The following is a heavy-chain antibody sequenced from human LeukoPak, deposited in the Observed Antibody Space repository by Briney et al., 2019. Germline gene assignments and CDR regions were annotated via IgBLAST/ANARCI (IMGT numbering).Heavy chain of an antibody. Sequence: GGFLRLSCEASGFTFRTYRMNWVRQAPGKGLEWVSYITPGSATIYYADSVKGRFTISRDNAKNSLYLQMNSLRDEDTAVYYCARRVDYWGQGTLVTVCS. V-gene: IGHV3-48*02. CDR3: ARRVDY. CDR2: ITPGSATI. J-gene: IGHJ4*02. CDR1: GFTFRTYR.